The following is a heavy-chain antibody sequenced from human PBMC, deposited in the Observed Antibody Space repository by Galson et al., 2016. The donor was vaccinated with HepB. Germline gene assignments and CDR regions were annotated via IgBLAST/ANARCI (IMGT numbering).Heavy chain of an antibody. J-gene: IGHJ6*02. Sequence: SLRLSCAASGFTFSSYSMNWVRQAPGKGLEWVSSISSSSSYIYYADSVKGRFTISRDNAKNSLYLQMNSLRAEDTAVYYCARDFGDYFTPWHYYFGMDVWGQGTTVTVSS. V-gene: IGHV3-21*01. CDR2: ISSSSSYI. CDR1: GFTFSSYS. CDR3: ARDFGDYFTPWHYYFGMDV. D-gene: IGHD4-17*01.